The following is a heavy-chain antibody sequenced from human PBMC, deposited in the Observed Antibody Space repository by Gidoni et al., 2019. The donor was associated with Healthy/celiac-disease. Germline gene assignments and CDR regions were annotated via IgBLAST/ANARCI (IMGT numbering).Heavy chain of an antibody. CDR1: GFTFSSYA. J-gene: IGHJ4*02. D-gene: IGHD5-12*01. CDR2: ISYDGSNK. V-gene: IGHV3-30-3*01. CDR3: ARDSGDSGYDFCY. Sequence: QVQLVESGGGVVQPGRSLRLSCAASGFTFSSYAMHWVRQAPGKGLGWVAVISYDGSNKYYADSVKGRFTISRDNSKNTLYLQMNSLRAEDTAVYYCARDSGDSGYDFCYWGQGTLVTVSS.